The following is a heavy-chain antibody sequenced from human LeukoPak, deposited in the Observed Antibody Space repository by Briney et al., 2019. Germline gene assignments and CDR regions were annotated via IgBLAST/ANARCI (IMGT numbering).Heavy chain of an antibody. Sequence: ASVKVSCKASGYTFTNYYIHWVRQAPGQGLEWMGMINPSGGRTTYAKKFQGRVTMTRDTSTNTVYTELSSPRSDDTAVYYCARDYYGGHNLYNFDFWGQGTRVIVSS. J-gene: IGHJ4*02. CDR1: GYTFTNYY. D-gene: IGHD3-10*01. CDR2: INPSGGRT. V-gene: IGHV1-46*01. CDR3: ARDYYGGHNLYNFDF.